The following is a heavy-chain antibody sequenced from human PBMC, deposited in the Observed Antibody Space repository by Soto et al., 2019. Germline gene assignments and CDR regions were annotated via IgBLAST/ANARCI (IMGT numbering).Heavy chain of an antibody. Sequence: GGSLRLSCAASGFTFSSYSMNWVRQAPGKGLEWVSSISSSSSYIYYADSVKGRFTISRDNAKNSLYLQMNSLRAEDTAVYYCARVPAATHYYYYYYMDVWGKGTTVTVSS. V-gene: IGHV3-21*01. D-gene: IGHD2-2*01. CDR2: ISSSSSYI. J-gene: IGHJ6*03. CDR3: ARVPAATHYYYYYYMDV. CDR1: GFTFSSYS.